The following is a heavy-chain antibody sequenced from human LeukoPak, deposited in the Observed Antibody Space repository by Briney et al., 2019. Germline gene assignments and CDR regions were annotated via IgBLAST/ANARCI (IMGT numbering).Heavy chain of an antibody. D-gene: IGHD4-17*01. V-gene: IGHV3-7*01. CDR1: GFTFSAFW. J-gene: IGHJ4*02. CDR3: ARLFGGVTTFDY. CDR2: IKPDGSDS. Sequence: GGSLRLSCSASGFTFSAFWMSWVRQGPGKGLEWVASIKPDGSDSHHVDSVMGRFTISRDNAKNLLYLQMNSLSAEDTAVYYCARLFGGVTTFDYWGQGALVTVSS.